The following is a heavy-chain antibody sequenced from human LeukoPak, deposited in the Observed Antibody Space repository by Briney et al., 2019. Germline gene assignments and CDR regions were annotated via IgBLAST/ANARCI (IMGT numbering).Heavy chain of an antibody. D-gene: IGHD3-10*02. CDR1: GGSINDYY. V-gene: IGHV4-59*01. Sequence: PSETLSLTCAVSGGSINDYYWTWIRQAPGKGLEWIGYISNSGTTDYNPSLKSRVTMSVDTSQNEFSLKLTSVTAADTAMYYCARVVRGVFTSNCFDPWGQGTLVTVSS. J-gene: IGHJ5*02. CDR2: ISNSGTT. CDR3: ARVVRGVFTSNCFDP.